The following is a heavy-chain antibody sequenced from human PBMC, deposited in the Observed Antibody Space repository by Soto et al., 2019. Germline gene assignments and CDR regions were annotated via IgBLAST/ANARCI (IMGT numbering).Heavy chain of an antibody. V-gene: IGHV4-31*03. CDR1: GGSISSSSYY. CDR2: IYYSGST. CDR3: ATADSYYFDY. Sequence: SETLSLTCTVSGGSISSSSYYWGWIRQHPGKGLEWIGYIYYSGSTYYNPSLKSRVTISVDTSKNQFSLKLSSVTAADTAVYYCATADSYYFDYWGRGTLVTVSS. D-gene: IGHD3-3*01. J-gene: IGHJ4*02.